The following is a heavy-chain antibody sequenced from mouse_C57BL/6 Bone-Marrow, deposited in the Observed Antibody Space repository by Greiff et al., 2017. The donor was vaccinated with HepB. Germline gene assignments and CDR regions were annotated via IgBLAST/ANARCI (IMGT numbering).Heavy chain of an antibody. V-gene: IGHV2-5*01. CDR3: AKNGMITTGTYYAMDY. J-gene: IGHJ4*01. CDR2: IWRGGST. CDR1: GFSLTSYG. Sequence: VQLQQSGPGLVQPSQSLSITCTVSGFSLTSYGVHWVRQSPGKGLEWLGVIWRGGSTDYNAAFMSRLSITKDNSKSQVFFKMNSLQAADTAIYYCAKNGMITTGTYYAMDYWGQGTSVTVSS. D-gene: IGHD2-4*01.